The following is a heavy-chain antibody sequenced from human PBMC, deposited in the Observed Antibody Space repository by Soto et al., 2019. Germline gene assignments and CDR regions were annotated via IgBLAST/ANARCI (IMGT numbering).Heavy chain of an antibody. Sequence: PGGSLRLSCVASGFTFSSYWMSWVRQAPGQGLEWVANIKQDGSEKFYLDSVKGRFTISRDNAKNSLYLQMNSLRAEDTAVYYCTRFTIFGLSIKHYYYYYGMDVWGQGTTVTVSS. CDR2: IKQDGSEK. V-gene: IGHV3-7*03. J-gene: IGHJ6*02. CDR3: TRFTIFGLSIKHYYYYYGMDV. CDR1: GFTFSSYW. D-gene: IGHD3-3*01.